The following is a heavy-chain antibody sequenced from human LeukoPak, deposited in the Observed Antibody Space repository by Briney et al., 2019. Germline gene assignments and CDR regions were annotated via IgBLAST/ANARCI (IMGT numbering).Heavy chain of an antibody. D-gene: IGHD2-2*01. CDR3: AKGLGKVDSPYYYYMDV. CDR1: GFTFSSHW. CDR2: ISASAAAT. J-gene: IGHJ6*03. V-gene: IGHV3-23*01. Sequence: PGGSLRLSCAASGFTFSSHWMHWVRQAPEKGLGWVSDISASAAATYYADSVKGRFTISRDNSKNTLYLQMNSLRAEDTAVYYCAKGLGKVDSPYYYYMDVWGKGTTVTVSS.